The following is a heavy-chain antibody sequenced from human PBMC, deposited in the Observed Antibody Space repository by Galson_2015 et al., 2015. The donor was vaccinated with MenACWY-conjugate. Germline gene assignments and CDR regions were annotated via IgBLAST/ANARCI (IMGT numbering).Heavy chain of an antibody. CDR1: GGTFSTYA. Sequence: SVKVSCKASGGTFSTYAVSWVRQAPGQGLEWMGGIVPTFDTADYAPKFQSRVTFTADKSTNTAYMELGSLRSEDTAVYYCVRGLKGYKETFYYYYHMDVWGPGTTITVSS. CDR3: VRGLKGYKETFYYYYHMDV. D-gene: IGHD5-24*01. V-gene: IGHV1-69*06. CDR2: IVPTFDTA. J-gene: IGHJ6*03.